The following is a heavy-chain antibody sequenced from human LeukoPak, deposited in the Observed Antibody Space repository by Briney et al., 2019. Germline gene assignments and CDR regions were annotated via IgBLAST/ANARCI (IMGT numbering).Heavy chain of an antibody. D-gene: IGHD1-26*01. CDR3: ARDIRGGGRWFDP. Sequence: SQTLSLTCTVSGGSISSGGYYWSWIRQPPGKGLEWIGYIYHSGSTYYNPSLKSRVTISVDRSKNQFSLKLSSVTAADTAVYYCARDIRGGGRWFDPWGQGTLVTVSS. CDR2: IYHSGST. J-gene: IGHJ5*02. V-gene: IGHV4-30-2*01. CDR1: GGSISSGGYY.